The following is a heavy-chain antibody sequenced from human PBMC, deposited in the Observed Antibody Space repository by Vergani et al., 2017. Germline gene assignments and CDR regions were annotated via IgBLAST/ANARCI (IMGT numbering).Heavy chain of an antibody. CDR1: GGSISSGGYY. Sequence: QVQLQESGPGLVKPSQTLSLTCTVSGGSISSGGYYWSWIRQHPGKGLEWIGYIYYSGSTYYNPSLKSRVTISVDTSKNQFSLKLSSVTAADTAVYYCVRGYCSSTSCYPYYYYMDVWGKGTTVTVSS. J-gene: IGHJ6*03. CDR3: VRGYCSSTSCYPYYYYMDV. CDR2: IYYSGST. D-gene: IGHD2-2*01. V-gene: IGHV4-31*03.